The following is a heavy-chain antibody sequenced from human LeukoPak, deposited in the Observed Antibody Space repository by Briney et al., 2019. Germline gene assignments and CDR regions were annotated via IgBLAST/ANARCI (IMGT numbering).Heavy chain of an antibody. J-gene: IGHJ4*02. CDR3: ASVYYDFWSGYY. CDR2: ISYDGSNK. D-gene: IGHD3-3*01. CDR1: GFTFSSYA. V-gene: IGHV3-30*04. Sequence: GGSLRLSCAASGFTFSSYAMHWVRQAPGKGLEWVAVISYDGSNKYYADSVKGRFTISRDNSKNTLYLQMNSLRAEDTAVYYCASVYYDFWSGYYWGQGTPVTVSS.